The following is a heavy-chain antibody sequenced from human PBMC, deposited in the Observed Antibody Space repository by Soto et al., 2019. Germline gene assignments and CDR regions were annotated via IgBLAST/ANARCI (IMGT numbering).Heavy chain of an antibody. CDR2: FSGSGDST. D-gene: IGHD3-22*01. CDR3: ARDAGELPVVTVGVFVF. CDR1: GFTFGNYA. V-gene: IGHV3-23*01. J-gene: IGHJ4*02. Sequence: LRLSCAASGFTFGNYAMSWVRQAPGKGLEWVSAFSGSGDSTFYADSVKGRFTVSRDNSKKTLYLQLNSLRDEDTAVYYCARDAGELPVVTVGVFVFWGRGTLVTVSS.